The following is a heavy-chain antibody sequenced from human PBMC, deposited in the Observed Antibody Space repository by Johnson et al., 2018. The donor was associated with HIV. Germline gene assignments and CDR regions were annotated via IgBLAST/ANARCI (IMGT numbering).Heavy chain of an antibody. D-gene: IGHD6-6*01. CDR2: TYSGGST. Sequence: VQLVESGGGLIQPGGSLRLSCAASGFTVSSNYMSWVRQAPGKGLEWVSVTYSGGSTYYADYVKGRFTISRDNSKNTLYLQMNSLRAEDTAVYYCARDRHSSSFDAFDIWGQGTMVTVSS. J-gene: IGHJ3*02. CDR1: GFTVSSNY. V-gene: IGHV3-53*01. CDR3: ARDRHSSSFDAFDI.